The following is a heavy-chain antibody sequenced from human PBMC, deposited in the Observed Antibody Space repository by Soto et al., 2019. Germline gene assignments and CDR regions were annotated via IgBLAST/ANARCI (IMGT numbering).Heavy chain of an antibody. J-gene: IGHJ3*02. CDR1: GFTFDDYA. CDR3: AKDILNWPSDAFDI. CDR2: ISWNSGSI. V-gene: IGHV3-9*01. Sequence: QPGGSLRLSCAASGFTFDDYAMHWVRQAPGKGLEWVSGISWNSGSIGYADSVKGRFTISRDNAKSSLYLQMNSLRAEDTALYYCAKDILNWPSDAFDIWGQGTMVTVSS.